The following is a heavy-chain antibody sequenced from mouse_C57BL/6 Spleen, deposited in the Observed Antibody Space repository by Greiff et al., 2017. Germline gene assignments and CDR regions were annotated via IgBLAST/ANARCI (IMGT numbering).Heavy chain of an antibody. CDR1: GYSFTDYN. V-gene: IGHV1-39*01. J-gene: IGHJ4*01. CDR3: ARGLTGTGAMDY. Sequence: VQLKESGPELVKPGASVKISCKASGYSFTDYNMNWVKQSNGKSLEWIGVINPNYGTTSYNQKFKGKATLTVDQSSSTAYMQLNSLTSEDSAVYYVARGLTGTGAMDYWGQGTSVTVSS. D-gene: IGHD4-1*01. CDR2: INPNYGTT.